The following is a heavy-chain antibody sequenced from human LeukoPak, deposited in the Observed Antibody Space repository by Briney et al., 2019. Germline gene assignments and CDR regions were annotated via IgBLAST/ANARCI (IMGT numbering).Heavy chain of an antibody. CDR2: INHSGST. V-gene: IGHV4-34*01. Sequence: SETLSLTCAVSGGSITSGSYYWSWIRQPPGKGLEWIGEINHSGSTSYNPSLKSRVTISVDTSKNQFSLKLSSVTAADTAVYYCARGKTRFFREFDYWGQGTLVTVSS. CDR1: GGSITSGSYY. J-gene: IGHJ4*02. D-gene: IGHD2/OR15-2a*01. CDR3: ARGKTRFFREFDY.